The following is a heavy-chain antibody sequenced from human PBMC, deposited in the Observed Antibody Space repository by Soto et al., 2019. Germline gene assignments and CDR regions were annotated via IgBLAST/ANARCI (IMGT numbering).Heavy chain of an antibody. CDR2: INHSGST. V-gene: IGHV4-34*01. Sequence: PSETLSLTCAVYGGSFSGYYWSWIRQPPGKGLEWIGEINHSGSTNYNPSLKSRVTISVDTSKNQFSLKLSSVTAADTAVYYCARKVQTTVTHFIDYRGQGTLVTVSS. CDR1: GGSFSGYY. D-gene: IGHD4-4*01. CDR3: ARKVQTTVTHFIDY. J-gene: IGHJ4*02.